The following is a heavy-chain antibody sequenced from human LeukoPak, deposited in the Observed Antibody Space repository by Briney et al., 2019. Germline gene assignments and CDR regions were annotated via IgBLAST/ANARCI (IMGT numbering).Heavy chain of an antibody. J-gene: IGHJ5*02. CDR2: ISSSSDTI. CDR1: GFTFSSYA. Sequence: GGSLRLSCAASGFTFSSYAMSWVRQAPGKGLEWVSYISSSSDTIYYVDSVKGRFTISRDNAKNSLYLQMNSLRVEDTAVYYCTRELASWGQGTLVTVSS. CDR3: TRELAS. V-gene: IGHV3-48*01.